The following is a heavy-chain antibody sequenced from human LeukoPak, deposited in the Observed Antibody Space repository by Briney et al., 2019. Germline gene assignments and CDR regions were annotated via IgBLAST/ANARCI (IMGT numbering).Heavy chain of an antibody. CDR2: IYYSGIT. CDR1: GDSISTSSYY. V-gene: IGHV4-39*01. CDR3: ARSDYYDYRQIDY. D-gene: IGHD3-16*01. Sequence: PSETLSLTCTVSGDSISTSSYYWGWVRQTPGKGLEWLGSIYYSGITHYNPSLKSRLTIYVDTSGNQFSLHLFSVTAADTAVFYCARSDYYDYRQIDYWGQGTLVTVSS. J-gene: IGHJ4*02.